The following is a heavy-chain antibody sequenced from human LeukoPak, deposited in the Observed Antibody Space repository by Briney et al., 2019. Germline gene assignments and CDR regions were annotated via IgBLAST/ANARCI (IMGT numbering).Heavy chain of an antibody. J-gene: IGHJ4*02. D-gene: IGHD2-15*01. V-gene: IGHV3-23*01. CDR2: ITGSGADT. Sequence: GGSLRLSCAASGFSFSNYAMNWVRQAPGKGLEYVSIITGSGADTYYPDSVKGRFTISRDNSKNTLYPQMNSLRAEDTAIYYCAKGLLGSCSGAGCFPLDFWGQGTLVTVSS. CDR1: GFSFSNYA. CDR3: AKGLLGSCSGAGCFPLDF.